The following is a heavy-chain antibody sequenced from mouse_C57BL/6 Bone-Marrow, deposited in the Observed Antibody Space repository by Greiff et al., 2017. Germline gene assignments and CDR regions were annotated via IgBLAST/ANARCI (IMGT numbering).Heavy chain of an antibody. V-gene: IGHV1-81*01. CDR2: IYPRSGNT. CDR3: ARLRVYYYGSSFAWFAY. Sequence: VKLMESGAELARPGASVKLSCKASGYTFTSYGISWVKQRTGQGLEWIGEIYPRSGNTYYNEKFKGTATLTADKSSSTAYMELRRLTSEDSAVYFCARLRVYYYGSSFAWFAYWGQGTLVTVSA. CDR1: GYTFTSYG. J-gene: IGHJ3*01. D-gene: IGHD1-1*01.